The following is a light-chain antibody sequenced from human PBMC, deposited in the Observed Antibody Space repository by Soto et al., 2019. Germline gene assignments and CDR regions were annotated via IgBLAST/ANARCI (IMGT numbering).Light chain of an antibody. CDR1: QSVGNN. V-gene: IGKV3-15*01. J-gene: IGKJ4*01. CDR2: ATS. CDR3: QQYGDWPLT. Sequence: EIVVTQSPATLSVSPGERATLSCRASQSVGNNFAWYQQKPGQAPRLLIFATSTRATGVPARLSGSGSGTEVTLTISSLQSEDFAVYYCQQYGDWPLTFGGGAKVEIE.